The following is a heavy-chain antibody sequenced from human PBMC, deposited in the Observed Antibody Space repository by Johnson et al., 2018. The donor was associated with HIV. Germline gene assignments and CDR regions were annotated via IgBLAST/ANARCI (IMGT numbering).Heavy chain of an antibody. D-gene: IGHD3-10*01. CDR1: GFTVSSNY. V-gene: IGHV3-66*02. CDR2: IYSGGST. CDR3: ARVSYGSGTQGAFDI. J-gene: IGHJ3*02. Sequence: VQLVESGGGLVQPGGSLRLSCAASGFTVSSNYMSWVRPAPGKGLEWVSVIYSGGSTYYADSVKGRFTISRDNSKTTLYLQMNSLRAEDTAVYYCARVSYGSGTQGAFDIWGQGTMVTVSS.